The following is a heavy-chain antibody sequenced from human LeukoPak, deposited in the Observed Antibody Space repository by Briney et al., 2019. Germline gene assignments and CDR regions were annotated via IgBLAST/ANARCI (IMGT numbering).Heavy chain of an antibody. J-gene: IGHJ3*02. D-gene: IGHD3-22*01. CDR2: ISGSGGST. V-gene: IGHV3-23*01. CDR1: GFTFNSYA. Sequence: PGGSLRLSCAASGFTFNSYAMSWVRRAPGKGLEWVSAISGSGGSTYYADSVKGRFTISRDNSKNTLFLQMNSLRAEDTAVYYCAKKLGYYDSSGYYAGAFEIWGQGTMVTASS. CDR3: AKKLGYYDSSGYYAGAFEI.